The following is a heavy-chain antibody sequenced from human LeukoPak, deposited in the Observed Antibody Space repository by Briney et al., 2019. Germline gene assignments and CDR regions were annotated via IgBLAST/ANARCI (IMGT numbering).Heavy chain of an antibody. D-gene: IGHD2-2*02. J-gene: IGHJ4*02. CDR3: AKGYCSSTSCYIDY. V-gene: IGHV3-9*01. Sequence: PGRSLRLSCAASGFTFDDYAMHWVRQAPGKGLAWVSGISWNSGSIGYADSVKGRFTISRDNAKNSLYLQMNSLRAEDTALYYCAKGYCSSTSCYIDYWGQGTLVTVSS. CDR1: GFTFDDYA. CDR2: ISWNSGSI.